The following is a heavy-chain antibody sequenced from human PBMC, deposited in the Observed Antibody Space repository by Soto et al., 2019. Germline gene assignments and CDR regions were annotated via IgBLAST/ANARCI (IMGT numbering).Heavy chain of an antibody. D-gene: IGHD3-16*01. CDR1: GFTFSDYY. J-gene: IGHJ4*02. CDR2: ISSSGSTI. CDR3: ARDGSPIIYDYIWGSTLYVAGYSSGWYVAY. V-gene: IGHV3-11*01. Sequence: PGGSLRLSCAASGFTFSDYYMSWIRQAPGKGLEWVSYISSSGSTIYYADSVKGRFTISRDNAKNSLYLQMNSLRAEDTAVYYCARDGSPIIYDYIWGSTLYVAGYSSGWYVAYWGQGTLVTVSS.